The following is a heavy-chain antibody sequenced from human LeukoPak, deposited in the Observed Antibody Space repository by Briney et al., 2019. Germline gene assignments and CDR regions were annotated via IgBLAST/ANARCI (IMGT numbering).Heavy chain of an antibody. Sequence: GGSLRLSCAASGFTFSSYEMNWVRQAPGKGLEWDSYISSSGTTIYYADSVKGRFTISRDNAKNSLYLQMNSLRAEDTAVYYCARRYCSSTSCLIDYWGQGTLVTVSS. CDR2: ISSSGTTI. D-gene: IGHD2-2*01. J-gene: IGHJ4*02. CDR3: ARRYCSSTSCLIDY. CDR1: GFTFSSYE. V-gene: IGHV3-48*03.